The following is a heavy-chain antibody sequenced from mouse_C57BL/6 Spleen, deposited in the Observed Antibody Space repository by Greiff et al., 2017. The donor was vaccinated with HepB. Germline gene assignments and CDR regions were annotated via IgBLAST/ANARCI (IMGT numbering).Heavy chain of an antibody. V-gene: IGHV5-9*01. J-gene: IGHJ2*01. CDR1: GFTFSSYT. CDR3: ARHDYDYDGLDY. D-gene: IGHD2-4*01. CDR2: ISGGGGNT. Sequence: EVKLMESGGGLVKPGGSLKLSCAASGFTFSSYTMSWVRQTPEKRLEWVATISGGGGNTYYPDSVKGRFTISRDNAKNTLYLQMSSLRSEDTALYYCARHDYDYDGLDYWGQGTTLTVSS.